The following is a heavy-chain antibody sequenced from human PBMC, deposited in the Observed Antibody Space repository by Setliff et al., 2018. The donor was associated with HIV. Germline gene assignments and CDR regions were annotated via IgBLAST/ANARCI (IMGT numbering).Heavy chain of an antibody. D-gene: IGHD7-27*01. CDR1: GFTFNTYW. CDR3: ARELPGPPGALDI. V-gene: IGHV3-74*01. J-gene: IGHJ3*02. CDR2: SNSDGSST. Sequence: GGSLRLSCAASGFTFNTYWMHWVRQAPGEGLVWVSHSNSDGSSTTYADSVKGRFTIYRDNAKNTLYLQMNSLRAEDTAVYFCARELPGPPGALDIWGHGTMVTVSS.